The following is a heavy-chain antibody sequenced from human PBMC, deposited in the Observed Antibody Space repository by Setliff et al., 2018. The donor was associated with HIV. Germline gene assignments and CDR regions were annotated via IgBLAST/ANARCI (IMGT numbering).Heavy chain of an antibody. Sequence: ASVKVSCKASGYTFTNNGINWVRQAPGQGLEWMGWISGDNGNTKYAQKLQGRVTITTDTSADTAYMELSSLRFEDTAVYYCARDGGPGSGWGDYSYYYSMDVWGKGTTVTVSS. CDR1: GYTFTNNG. J-gene: IGHJ6*04. V-gene: IGHV1-18*01. CDR2: ISGDNGNT. CDR3: ARDGGPGSGWGDYSYYYSMDV. D-gene: IGHD6-19*01.